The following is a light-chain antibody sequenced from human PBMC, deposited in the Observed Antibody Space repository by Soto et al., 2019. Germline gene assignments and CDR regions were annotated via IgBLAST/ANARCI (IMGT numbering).Light chain of an antibody. CDR2: GNT. V-gene: IGLV1-40*01. J-gene: IGLJ1*01. CDR3: QSHDSSLHASV. CDR1: SSNIGAGYD. Sequence: SVLTQPPSVSGAPGQRVTISCTGSSSNIGAGYDVHWYLQLPGTAPKLLIYGNTNRPSGVPDRFSVSKSGSSASLAITGLQAEDEADYYCQSHDSSLHASVFGTGTKVTVL.